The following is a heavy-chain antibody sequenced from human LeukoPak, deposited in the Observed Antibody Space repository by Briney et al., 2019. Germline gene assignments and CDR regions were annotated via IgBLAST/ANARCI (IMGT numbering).Heavy chain of an antibody. CDR3: ARVGTTGTTGYFDY. Sequence: GGSLRVSCAASGFTFSSYSMNWVRQARGKGLEWVSSISSSSSYIYYADSVKGRFTISRDNAKNSLYLQMNSLRAEDTAVYYCARVGTTGTTGYFDYWGQGTLVTVSS. V-gene: IGHV3-21*01. D-gene: IGHD1-1*01. CDR2: ISSSSSYI. J-gene: IGHJ4*02. CDR1: GFTFSSYS.